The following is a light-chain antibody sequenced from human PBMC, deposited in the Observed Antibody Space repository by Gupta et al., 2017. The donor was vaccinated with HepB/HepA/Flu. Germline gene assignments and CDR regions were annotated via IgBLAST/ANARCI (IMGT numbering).Light chain of an antibody. Sequence: DIVMTQSPDSLAVSLGERATINCKSSQSVLYSSNNKNYLAWYQQKPGQPPKLLIYWASTRESGVPDRFSGSGYGTEFTLTISSRQAEDVAVYYCQQYYSTPPVTFGQGTKLEIK. J-gene: IGKJ2*01. CDR2: WAS. V-gene: IGKV4-1*01. CDR1: QSVLYSSNNKNY. CDR3: QQYYSTPPVT.